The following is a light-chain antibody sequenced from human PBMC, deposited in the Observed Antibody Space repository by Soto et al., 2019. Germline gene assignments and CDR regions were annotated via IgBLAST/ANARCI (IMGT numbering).Light chain of an antibody. V-gene: IGKV2-28*01. CDR1: QSLLHSNGYNY. CDR3: MQPLQSWT. CDR2: LGS. J-gene: IGKJ1*01. Sequence: DIVMTQSPLSLPVTPGEPACISCSSSQSLLHSNGYNYLDWYLQKPGQSPQLLIYLGSNRASGVPDRFSGSGSGTDFTLKISRVEAEDVGVYYCMQPLQSWTFGQGTKVDIK.